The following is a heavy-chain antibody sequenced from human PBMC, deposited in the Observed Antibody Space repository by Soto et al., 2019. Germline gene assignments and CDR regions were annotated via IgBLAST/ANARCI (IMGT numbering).Heavy chain of an antibody. V-gene: IGHV3-21*01. CDR1: GITFSRYY. CDR2: ISSSGSHV. CDR3: AGTDESLDY. J-gene: IGHJ4*02. Sequence: EVRLVESGGGLVKPGGSLRLSCAASGITFSRYYMNWIRQAPGKGLEWVASISSSGSHVFYADSARGRFTISRDNAENSLYLQMDSLRADDSAVYQCAGTDESLDYWGQGTLVTVSS.